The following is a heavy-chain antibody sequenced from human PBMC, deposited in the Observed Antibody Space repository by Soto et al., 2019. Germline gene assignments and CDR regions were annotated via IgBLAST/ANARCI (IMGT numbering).Heavy chain of an antibody. D-gene: IGHD5-18*01. Sequence: SVKFSCKASGVTFSSYAISWVRQAPGQGLEWMGGIIPIFGTANYAQKFQGRVTITADESTSTAYMELSSLRSEDTAVYYCARDWNTAMAPRAGGILGHGTTVTVS. CDR2: IIPIFGTA. V-gene: IGHV1-69*13. CDR1: GVTFSSYA. CDR3: ARDWNTAMAPRAGGI. J-gene: IGHJ6*02.